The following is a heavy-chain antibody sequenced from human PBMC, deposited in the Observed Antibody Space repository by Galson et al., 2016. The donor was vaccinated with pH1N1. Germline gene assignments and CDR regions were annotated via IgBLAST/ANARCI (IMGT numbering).Heavy chain of an antibody. Sequence: SETLSLTCAVSGYSISSGYYWGWIRQPPGKGLEWIGSIYHIGSTDYNPSLKSRVTTPVDRSKYQFSLKLTSMTAADTDIYYCARHQSGVCGIHFAFDSWGQGTLVTVSS. D-gene: IGHD3-3*01. CDR1: GYSISSGYY. CDR2: IYHIGST. CDR3: ARHQSGVCGIHFAFDS. J-gene: IGHJ4*02. V-gene: IGHV4-38-2*01.